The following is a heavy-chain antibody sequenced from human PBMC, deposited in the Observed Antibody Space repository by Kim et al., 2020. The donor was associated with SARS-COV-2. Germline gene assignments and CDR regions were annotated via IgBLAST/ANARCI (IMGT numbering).Heavy chain of an antibody. CDR3: ARAYDFWTL. CDR2: GST. D-gene: IGHD3-3*01. J-gene: IGHJ4*02. Sequence: GSTYCNPSSNSRVTISVDTSKTQFSLKLSSVTAADTAVYYCARAYDFWTLWGQGTLVTVSS. V-gene: IGHV4-30-2*05.